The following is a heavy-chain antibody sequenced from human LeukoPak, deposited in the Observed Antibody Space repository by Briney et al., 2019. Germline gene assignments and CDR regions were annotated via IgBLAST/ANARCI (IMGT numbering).Heavy chain of an antibody. V-gene: IGHV4-39*01. Sequence: SETLSLTCTVSGGSISNRSYYWGWVRQPPGKGLEWIGSIFYSGSTYYNPSLRSRVTISVDTTKNQFSLKLNSVTAADTAVYYCARLMSSGSIWPLDSWGQGTLVTVSS. D-gene: IGHD6-13*01. CDR2: IFYSGST. J-gene: IGHJ4*02. CDR1: GGSISNRSYY. CDR3: ARLMSSGSIWPLDS.